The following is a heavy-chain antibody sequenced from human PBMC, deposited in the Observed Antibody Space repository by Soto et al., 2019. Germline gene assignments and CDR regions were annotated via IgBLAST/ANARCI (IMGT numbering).Heavy chain of an antibody. Sequence: QVQLVQSGAEVKRPGASVKVSCKASGYTFSNYFINWVRQAPGQGLEWVGVINPKGGATTYAQKFQGRVNMTSDTSTNTIYMTLRSLTSEDTAFYYCARDEGFCSGGSCTGWFYPWGQGTLVTVSS. J-gene: IGHJ5*02. D-gene: IGHD2-15*01. CDR3: ARDEGFCSGGSCTGWFYP. CDR2: INPKGGAT. CDR1: GYTFSNYF. V-gene: IGHV1-46*01.